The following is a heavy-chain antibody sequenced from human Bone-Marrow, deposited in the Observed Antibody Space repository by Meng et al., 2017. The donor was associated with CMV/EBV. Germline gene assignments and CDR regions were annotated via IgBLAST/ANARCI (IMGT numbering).Heavy chain of an antibody. CDR1: GCTFTSYY. V-gene: IGHV1-46*01. D-gene: IGHD3-22*01. CDR2: INPSGGST. Sequence: AAVTVTCKASGCTFTSYYMHWVRQATGQGLEWMGIINPSGGSTSYAQKFQGRVTMTRDTSTSTVYMKLSRLRSEDTTVDYCAGDRDYYDSSGYYPSWFDPWGQGTLVTVSS. CDR3: AGDRDYYDSSGYYPSWFDP. J-gene: IGHJ5*02.